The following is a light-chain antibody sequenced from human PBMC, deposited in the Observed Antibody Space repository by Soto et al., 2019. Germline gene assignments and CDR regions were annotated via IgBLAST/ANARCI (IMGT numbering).Light chain of an antibody. V-gene: IGLV1-40*01. Sequence: QSVLTQPPSVSGAPGQRVTISCNGSSSNIGAGYDVHWYQQVPGTAPKLLIYGNSNRPSGVPDRFSGSKSGTSASLAITGLQAEDEADYYCQSYDHSLSVVFGGGTKLTVL. J-gene: IGLJ2*01. CDR2: GNS. CDR1: SSNIGAGYD. CDR3: QSYDHSLSVV.